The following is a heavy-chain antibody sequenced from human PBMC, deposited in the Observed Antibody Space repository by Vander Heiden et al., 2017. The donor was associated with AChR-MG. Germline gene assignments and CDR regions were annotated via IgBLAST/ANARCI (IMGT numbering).Heavy chain of an antibody. CDR1: GGTFSSYA. Sequence: QVQLVQSGAEVKKPGSSVKVSCKASGGTFSSYAISWVRQAPGQGLEWMGGIIPIFGTANYEQKVQGRVTITADKSTSTAYMELSSLRSEDKDVYYCARGDVRWTTVSASYFDYWGEGNLGHRLL. V-gene: IGHV1-69*06. D-gene: IGHD4-17*01. CDR3: ARGDVRWTTVSASYFDY. J-gene: IGHJ4*02. CDR2: IIPIFGTA.